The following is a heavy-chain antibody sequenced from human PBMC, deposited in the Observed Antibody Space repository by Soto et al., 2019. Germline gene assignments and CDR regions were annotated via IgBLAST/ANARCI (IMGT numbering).Heavy chain of an antibody. J-gene: IGHJ4*02. D-gene: IGHD2-15*01. V-gene: IGHV3-74*01. CDR3: TRGLGGGSC. CDR1: GYTFSSYW. Sequence: EVQLVESGGGLIQPGGSLRLSCAASGYTFSSYWMHWVRQAPGKGLVWVSRINTDGSSTSYADTVEGRFTTSRDNAKNTLYLQMNSLRAEDTAVYYCTRGLGGGSCWGQGTLVTVSS. CDR2: INTDGSST.